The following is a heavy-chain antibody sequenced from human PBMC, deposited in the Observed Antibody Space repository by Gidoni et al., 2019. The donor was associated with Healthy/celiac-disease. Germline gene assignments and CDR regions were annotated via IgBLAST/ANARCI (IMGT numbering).Heavy chain of an antibody. V-gene: IGHV3-23*01. CDR1: GFPFSSYG. CDR3: AKDGGYCSSATCYLDC. Sequence: EVQLLESGGGLVQPGGSLRLPCAASGFPFSSYGMTWVRQAPGKGREWVSARSDSGGTTYYADSVKGRFTISRDNSKNTVFLQMSSLRAEDTAVYFCAKDGGYCSSATCYLDCWGQGTLVTVSS. CDR2: RSDSGGTT. J-gene: IGHJ4*02. D-gene: IGHD2-2*01.